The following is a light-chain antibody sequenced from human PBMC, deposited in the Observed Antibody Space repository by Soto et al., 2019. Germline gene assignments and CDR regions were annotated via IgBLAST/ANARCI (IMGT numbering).Light chain of an antibody. CDR2: DGS. CDR3: QQYNNFWT. J-gene: IGKJ1*01. Sequence: DIQMTQSPSALSASVGDRVTITCRASQSISSWLAWYLQKPGKAPRLLIYDGSHLERGVPSRFSGSGSGTEFTLTISDLQPDDLATYYCQQYNNFWTFGPGTKVEI. CDR1: QSISSW. V-gene: IGKV1-5*01.